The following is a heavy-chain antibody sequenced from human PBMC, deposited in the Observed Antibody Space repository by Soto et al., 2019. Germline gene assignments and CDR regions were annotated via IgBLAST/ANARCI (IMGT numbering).Heavy chain of an antibody. CDR2: ISGSGGYT. D-gene: IGHD4-17*01. J-gene: IGHJ4*02. CDR3: VKEGGDYFGYFDY. V-gene: IGHV3-23*01. CDR1: GLTFSSHA. Sequence: EVQLLESGGGMVQPGGSLRLSCAASGLTFSSHAMSWVRQAPGKGLEWVSAISGSGGYTYYADSVKGRFTISRDNSRNTLSLQMNSLSGEDTAVYYCVKEGGDYFGYFDYWGQGTLVTVSS.